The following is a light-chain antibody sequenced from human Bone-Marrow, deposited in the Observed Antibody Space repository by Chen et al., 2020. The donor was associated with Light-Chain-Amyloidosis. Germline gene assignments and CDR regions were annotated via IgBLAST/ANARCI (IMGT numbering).Light chain of an antibody. CDR3: QSADSSGTYEVI. V-gene: IGLV3-25*03. CDR1: DLPTKY. J-gene: IGLJ2*01. Sequence: SYDLTQPPSLSVSPGQTARITCSGDDLPTKYAYWYQQKPGQAPVPVIHRDTERPSGISERFSGSSSGTTATLTISGVQAEDEADYHCQSADSSGTYEVIFGGGTKLTVL. CDR2: RDT.